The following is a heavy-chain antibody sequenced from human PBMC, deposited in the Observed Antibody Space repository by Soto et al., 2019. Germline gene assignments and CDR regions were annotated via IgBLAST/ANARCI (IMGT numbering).Heavy chain of an antibody. V-gene: IGHV4-31*03. J-gene: IGHJ4*02. CDR1: GCYSCIGSGC. D-gene: IGHD3-22*01. CDR3: ARGGYYYDSSAYSEVYYFDY. Sequence: TLSLSCPVSGCYSCIGSGCLPWIRRHPGNCPDWIGYIYFSGSTYYNPSRKSRVTISEDTSKNQFSLRLSSVTAADTAMYYCARGGYYYDSSAYSEVYYFDYWGQGLRVSVSA. CDR2: IYFSGST.